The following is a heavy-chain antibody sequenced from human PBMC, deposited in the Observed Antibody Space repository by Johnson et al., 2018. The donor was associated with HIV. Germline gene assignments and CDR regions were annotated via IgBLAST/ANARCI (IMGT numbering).Heavy chain of an antibody. Sequence: QVQLVESGGGVVQPGGSLRLSCAASGFIFSNYDIHWVRQAPGKGLDWVACIRYAGSNKYYADSVRGRFTISRDNSKNTLYLQMNSLRAEDTAVYYCARGGLGDYVVAFDIWGQGTMVTVSS. CDR1: GFIFSNYD. J-gene: IGHJ3*02. CDR2: IRYAGSNK. D-gene: IGHD4-17*01. V-gene: IGHV3-30*02. CDR3: ARGGLGDYVVAFDI.